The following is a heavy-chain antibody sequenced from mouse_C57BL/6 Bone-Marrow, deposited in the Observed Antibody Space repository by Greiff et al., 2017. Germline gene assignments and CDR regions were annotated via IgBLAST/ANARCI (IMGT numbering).Heavy chain of an antibody. J-gene: IGHJ1*03. CDR2: IDPSDSET. Sequence: VQLQQPGAELVRPGSSVKLSCKASGYTFTSYWMHWVKQRPIQGLEWIGNIDPSDSETHYNQKFKDKATLTVDKSSSTAYMQLSSLTSEDSAVYYCARIYYGSIYWYCDVWGTGTTVTVSS. D-gene: IGHD1-1*01. CDR3: ARIYYGSIYWYCDV. CDR1: GYTFTSYW. V-gene: IGHV1-52*01.